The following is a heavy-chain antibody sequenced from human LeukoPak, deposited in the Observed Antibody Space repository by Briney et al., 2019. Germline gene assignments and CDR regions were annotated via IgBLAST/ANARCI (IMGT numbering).Heavy chain of an antibody. CDR2: ISSRSRYI. J-gene: IGHJ6*03. D-gene: IGHD2-15*01. CDR3: ARDSAIVVLAYMDV. Sequence: GGSLRLSCAASGFTFSSYGMHWVRQAPGKGLEWVSSISSRSRYIYYADSVKGRFTTSRDNTKNSLYLQMNNLRAEDTGVYYCARDSAIVVLAYMDVWGKGTTVTVSS. CDR1: GFTFSSYG. V-gene: IGHV3-21*01.